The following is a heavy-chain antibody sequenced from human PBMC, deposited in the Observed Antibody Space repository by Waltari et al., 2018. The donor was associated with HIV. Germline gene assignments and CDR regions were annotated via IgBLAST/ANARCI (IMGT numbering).Heavy chain of an antibody. CDR1: GGSISSGSYH. Sequence: QVQLQESGPGLVKPSQTLSLTCPVSGGSISSGSYHWSWLRQPAGKGLEWIGRIYTSGSTNYNPSLKSRVTISVDTSKNQFSLKLSSVTAADTAVYYCARDRKGGGPLDYWGQGTLVTVSS. V-gene: IGHV4-61*02. CDR3: ARDRKGGGPLDY. CDR2: IYTSGST. J-gene: IGHJ4*02.